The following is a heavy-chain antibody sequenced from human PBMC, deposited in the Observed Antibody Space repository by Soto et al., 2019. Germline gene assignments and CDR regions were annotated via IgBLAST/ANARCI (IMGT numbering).Heavy chain of an antibody. J-gene: IGHJ4*02. CDR1: GFTFSGYA. Sequence: GGSLRLSCAASGFTFSGYAMSWVRQAPGKGLEWVSAISGSGGSTYYADSVKGRFTISRDNSKNTLYLQMNSLRAEDTAVYYCAKDSRSNSGSMYYFDYWGQGTLVTVSS. D-gene: IGHD1-26*01. CDR3: AKDSRSNSGSMYYFDY. V-gene: IGHV3-23*01. CDR2: ISGSGGST.